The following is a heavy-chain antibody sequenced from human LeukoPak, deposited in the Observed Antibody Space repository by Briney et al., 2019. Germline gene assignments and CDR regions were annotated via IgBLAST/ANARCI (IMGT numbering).Heavy chain of an antibody. J-gene: IGHJ6*03. CDR1: GFTFSNYA. CDR2: ITGSGGST. Sequence: GGSLRLSCAASGFTFSNYAVSWVRQAPGKGLEWISAITGSGGSTNYADSVKDRFTISRDNSKNTLFLQMNSLRAEDTAVYYCAKVKGESNYIYYYMDVWGKGTTVTVSS. V-gene: IGHV3-23*01. D-gene: IGHD4-11*01. CDR3: AKVKGESNYIYYYMDV.